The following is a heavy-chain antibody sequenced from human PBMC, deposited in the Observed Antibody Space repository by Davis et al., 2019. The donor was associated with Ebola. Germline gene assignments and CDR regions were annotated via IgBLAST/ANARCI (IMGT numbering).Heavy chain of an antibody. D-gene: IGHD7-27*01. CDR2: IYYSGGT. J-gene: IGHJ2*01. CDR3: ARAELGDWYFDL. CDR1: GGSISSGGYY. V-gene: IGHV4-39*07. Sequence: SETLSLTCTVSGGSISSGGYYWGWIRQPPGKGLEWIGNIYYSGGTYYNPSLKSRVTISVDTSKNQFSLKLSSVTAADTAVYYCARAELGDWYFDLWGRGTLVTVSS.